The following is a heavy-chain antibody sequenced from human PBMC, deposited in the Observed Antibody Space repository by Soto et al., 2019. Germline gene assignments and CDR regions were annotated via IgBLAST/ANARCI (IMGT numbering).Heavy chain of an antibody. CDR1: GYTFTSYG. Sequence: QVQLVQSGAEVKKPGASVKVSCKASGYTFTSYGISWVRQAPGQGLEWMGWISAYNGNTNYAQKLQGRVTMTTDTSTGTGYLELRSLRSDDTAVYYCARGVGSSPGAAVADQRGKPESFQHWGQGTLVTVSS. CDR3: ARGVGSSPGAAVADQRGKPESFQH. CDR2: ISAYNGNT. V-gene: IGHV1-18*01. D-gene: IGHD6-19*01. J-gene: IGHJ1*01.